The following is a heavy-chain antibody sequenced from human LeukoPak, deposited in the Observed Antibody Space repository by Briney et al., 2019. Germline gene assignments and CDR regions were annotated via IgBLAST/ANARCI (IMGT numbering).Heavy chain of an antibody. CDR1: GFTLSDHW. Sequence: GGSLRPSCAASGFTLSDHWMHWVRQAPGKGLVSVALIKIDGSTKTLADSVKGRFAISRDNAKNTLYLQMNSLRVDDTAVYYCARDDNYYDGSAYSSGFDYWGQGALVTVSS. CDR2: IKIDGSTK. D-gene: IGHD3-22*01. J-gene: IGHJ4*02. CDR3: ARDDNYYDGSAYSSGFDY. V-gene: IGHV3-74*01.